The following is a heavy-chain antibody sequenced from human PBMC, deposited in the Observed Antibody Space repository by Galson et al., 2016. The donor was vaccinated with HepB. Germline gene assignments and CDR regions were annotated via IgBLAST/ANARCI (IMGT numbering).Heavy chain of an antibody. J-gene: IGHJ3*01. V-gene: IGHV3-21*04. CDR3: AREGFNAFDV. CDR1: GFTFSSYS. Sequence: LRLSCAASGFTFSSYSMNWVRQAPGKGLEWVSSISSSSTYIYYADSVRGRFTISRDSAKKSLSLQMNSLRAEDTAIYYCAREGFNAFDVWGQGTVVTISS. CDR2: ISSSSTYI. D-gene: IGHD3-3*01.